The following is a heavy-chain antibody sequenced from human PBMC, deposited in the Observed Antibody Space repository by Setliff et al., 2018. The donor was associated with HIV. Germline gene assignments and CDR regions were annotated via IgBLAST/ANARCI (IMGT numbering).Heavy chain of an antibody. J-gene: IGHJ5*02. CDR1: GGSISSGDYY. CDR3: AREREAWSAYDS. D-gene: IGHD3-3*01. CDR2: IYTSGNSRYT. V-gene: IGHV4-61*09. Sequence: PSETLSLTCTVSGGSISSGDYYWSWIRQPPGKGLEWIGHIYTSGNSRYTNYNSSLESRVAISLDTSSNQFSLKLSSVTAADTAVYHCAREREAWSAYDSWGQGTLVTVSS.